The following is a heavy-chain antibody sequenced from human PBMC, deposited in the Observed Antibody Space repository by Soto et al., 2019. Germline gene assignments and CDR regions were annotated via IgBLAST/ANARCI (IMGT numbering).Heavy chain of an antibody. CDR3: ASPSQVAGTTGPLAFDI. J-gene: IGHJ3*02. CDR2: IIPILGIA. Sequence: QVQLVQSGAEVKKPGSSVKVSCKASGGTFSSYTISWVRQAPGQGLEWMGRIIPILGIANYAQKFQGRVTITADKSTSPAYMELSSLRSEDTAVYSCASPSQVAGTTGPLAFDIWGQGTMVTVSS. CDR1: GGTFSSYT. D-gene: IGHD1-1*01. V-gene: IGHV1-69*02.